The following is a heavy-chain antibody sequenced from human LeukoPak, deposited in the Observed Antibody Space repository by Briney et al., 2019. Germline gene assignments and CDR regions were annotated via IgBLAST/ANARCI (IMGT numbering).Heavy chain of an antibody. CDR1: GYTFTGYY. Sequence: ASVKVSCKASGYTFTGYYMHWVRQAPGQGLEWMGWINPNSGGTNYAQKFQGRVTMTRDTSISTAYMELGRLRSDDTAVYYCARGGIVGATHNWFDPWGQGTLVTVSS. CDR3: ARGGIVGATHNWFDP. D-gene: IGHD1-26*01. J-gene: IGHJ5*02. CDR2: INPNSGGT. V-gene: IGHV1-2*02.